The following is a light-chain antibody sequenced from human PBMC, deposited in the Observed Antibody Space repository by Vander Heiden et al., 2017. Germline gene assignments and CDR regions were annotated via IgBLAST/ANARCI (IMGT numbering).Light chain of an antibody. CDR2: DAS. V-gene: IGKV3-11*01. CDR1: QSVSSY. J-gene: IGKJ5*01. CDR3: QQRSNSWIT. Sequence: EIVLTQSPATLSLSPGERATLSCRASQSVSSYLAWYQQKPGQAPRLLIYDASNRATGIPARFSGSVSGTDFTLTISSLEPEDFAVYYCQQRSNSWITFGQGTRLEIK.